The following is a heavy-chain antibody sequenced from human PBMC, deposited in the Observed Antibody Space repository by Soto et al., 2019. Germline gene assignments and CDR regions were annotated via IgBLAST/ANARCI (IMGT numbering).Heavy chain of an antibody. J-gene: IGHJ4*02. CDR1: GFKFSEYA. Sequence: GGSRRRSWAASGFKFSEYAMSWVRQAPGKGLEWVSLISATGGGTYYADSVKGRFTISRDNSHNTLYLQVHSLTAEDTAVYYCAKDRRAGGNSAFYFDFWGQGAQVTVSS. CDR3: AKDRRAGGNSAFYFDF. D-gene: IGHD3-16*01. V-gene: IGHV3-23*01. CDR2: ISATGGGT.